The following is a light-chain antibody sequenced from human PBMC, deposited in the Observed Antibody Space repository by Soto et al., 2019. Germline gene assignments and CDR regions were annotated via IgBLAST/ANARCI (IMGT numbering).Light chain of an antibody. V-gene: IGKV1-6*02. Sequence: AIQMTQSPSSLSASVVDRVTISCRASHVIGNALVWYKHKPGKPPKVLIYGVSKLQSGVPPRLSGSGYGTDFTLAISSLQPEDSATYYYLLAINXPRTCGQGTKV. CDR3: LLAINXPRT. CDR1: HVIGNA. J-gene: IGKJ1*01. CDR2: GVS.